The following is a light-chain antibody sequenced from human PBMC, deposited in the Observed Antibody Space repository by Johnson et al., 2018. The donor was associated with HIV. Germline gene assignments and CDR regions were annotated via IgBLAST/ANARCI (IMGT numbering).Light chain of an antibody. CDR1: SSNIGNNY. J-gene: IGLJ1*01. Sequence: QSVLTQPPSVSAAPGQKVTISCSGSSSNIGNNYVSWYQQLPGTAPKLLIYENNRRPSGIPDRFSGSKSGTSATLDITGLQTGDEADYYCGTWDNSLSTGGVFGTGTKVTVL. CDR3: GTWDNSLSTGGV. CDR2: ENN. V-gene: IGLV1-51*02.